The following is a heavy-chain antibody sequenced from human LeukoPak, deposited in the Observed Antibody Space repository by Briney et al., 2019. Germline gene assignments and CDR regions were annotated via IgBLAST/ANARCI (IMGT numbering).Heavy chain of an antibody. J-gene: IGHJ4*02. D-gene: IGHD3-9*01. CDR3: AKHIRTNVWFFDF. CDR2: ISASGGRT. CDR1: GFTFSSDA. V-gene: IGHV3-23*01. Sequence: GGSLRLSCAASGFTFSSDALSWVRRAPGKGLEWVSLISASGGRTDYADSVEGRFTISRDNSKNTLYLQMNSLKPEDTAVYYCAKHIRTNVWFFDFWGQGALVTVSS.